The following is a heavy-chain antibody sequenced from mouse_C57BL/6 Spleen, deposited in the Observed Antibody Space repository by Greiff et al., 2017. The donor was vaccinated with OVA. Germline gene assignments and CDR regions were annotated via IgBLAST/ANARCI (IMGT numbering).Heavy chain of an antibody. V-gene: IGHV1-69*01. CDR3: ARGYLGY. CDR2: IDPSDSYT. CDR1: GYTFTSYW. Sequence: QVQLKQPGAELVMPGASVKLSCKASGYTFTSYWMHWVKQRPGQGLEWIGEIDPSDSYTNYNQKFKGKSTLTVDKSSSTAYMQLSSLTSEDSAVYYCARGYLGYWGQGTTLTVSS. J-gene: IGHJ2*01.